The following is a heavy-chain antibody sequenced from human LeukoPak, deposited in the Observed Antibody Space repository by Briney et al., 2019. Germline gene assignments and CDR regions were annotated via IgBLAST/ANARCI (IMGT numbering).Heavy chain of an antibody. J-gene: IGHJ4*02. CDR2: ISYDGSNK. CDR1: GSTFSSYG. V-gene: IGHV3-30*18. CDR3: AKDKWYSGSYLPYYFDY. D-gene: IGHD1-26*01. Sequence: GGSLRLSCAASGSTFSSYGMHWVRQAPGKGLEWVAVISYDGSNKYYADSVKGRFTISRDNSKNTLYLQMNSLRAEDTAVYYCAKDKWYSGSYLPYYFDYWGQGTLVTVSS.